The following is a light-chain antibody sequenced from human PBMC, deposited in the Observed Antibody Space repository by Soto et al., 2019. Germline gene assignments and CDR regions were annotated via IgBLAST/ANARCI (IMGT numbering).Light chain of an antibody. V-gene: IGKV3-20*01. CDR2: DAS. J-gene: IGKJ2*01. Sequence: EIVLTQSPGTLSLSPGERATLSCRASQSVSSSYLTWYQQKPGQAPRLLIYDASTRATGIPDRFTGSGSGADFTLTINSLEPEDFAVYYCQHYGGSTPYTFGQGTKLEI. CDR3: QHYGGSTPYT. CDR1: QSVSSSY.